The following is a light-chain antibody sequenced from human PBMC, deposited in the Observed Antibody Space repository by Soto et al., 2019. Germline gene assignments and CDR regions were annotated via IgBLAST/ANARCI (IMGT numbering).Light chain of an antibody. CDR2: LNSDGSH. Sequence: QSVLTQSPSASASLGASVKLTCTLSRGHSRYAIAWHQQQPEKGPRYLVKLNSDGSHSKGDGIPDRFSGSSSGAERYLTISSLQSEDEADYYCQTWGTGIRVFGGGTQLTVL. V-gene: IGLV4-69*01. CDR3: QTWGTGIRV. CDR1: RGHSRYA. J-gene: IGLJ3*02.